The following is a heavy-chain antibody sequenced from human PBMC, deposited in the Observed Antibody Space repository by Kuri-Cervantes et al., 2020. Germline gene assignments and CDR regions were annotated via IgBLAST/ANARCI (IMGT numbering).Heavy chain of an antibody. CDR3: ARTSSPDYFDY. V-gene: IGHV3-13*01. CDR2: IGTAGDT. D-gene: IGHD6-6*01. Sequence: GESLKISCAASGFTFSSYDMHWVRQATGKGLGWVSAIGTAGDTYYPGSVKGRFTISRENAKNSLYLQMNSLRAGDTAVYYCARTSSPDYFDYWGQGTLVTVSS. CDR1: GFTFSSYD. J-gene: IGHJ4*02.